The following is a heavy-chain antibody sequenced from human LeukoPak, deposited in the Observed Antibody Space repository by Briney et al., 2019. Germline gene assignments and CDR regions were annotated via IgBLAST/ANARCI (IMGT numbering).Heavy chain of an antibody. CDR1: GGSISSGGYF. D-gene: IGHD5-12*01. J-gene: IGHJ2*01. CDR3: ARFPYSGYDYWYFDL. CDR2: IYYSGST. V-gene: IGHV4-31*03. Sequence: PSETLSLTCTVSGGSISSGGYFWTWIRQHPGKALEWIGYIYYSGSTYYNPSLKNRVTISVDTSKNQLSLKLSSVTAADTAVYYCARFPYSGYDYWYFDLWGRGTLVTVSS.